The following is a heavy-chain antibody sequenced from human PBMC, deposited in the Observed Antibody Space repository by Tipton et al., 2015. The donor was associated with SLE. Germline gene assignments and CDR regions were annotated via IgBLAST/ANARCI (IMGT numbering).Heavy chain of an antibody. D-gene: IGHD3-3*01. V-gene: IGHV4-38-2*02. CDR3: ARAFYYDFWTSYPYRQALKTYYFDS. Sequence: TLSLTCTVSGFSISSGFNWGWIRQPPGKGLEWIGIIYHTGTTNYSPSLQRRVAISVDTSKNQFSLKLSSVTAADTAVYYCARAFYYDFWTSYPYRQALKTYYFDSWGQGILVTVSS. CDR2: IYHTGTT. J-gene: IGHJ4*02. CDR1: GFSISSGFN.